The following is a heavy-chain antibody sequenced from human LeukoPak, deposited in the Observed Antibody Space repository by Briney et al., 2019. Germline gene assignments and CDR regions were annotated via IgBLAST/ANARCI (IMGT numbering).Heavy chain of an antibody. CDR1: GGSISSGDYY. V-gene: IGHV4-31*03. CDR3: ARAGNGGDYNYGMDV. D-gene: IGHD2-8*01. CDR2: IYYSGST. J-gene: IGHJ6*02. Sequence: SETLSLTCTVSGGSISSGDYYWSWIRQHPGKGLEWIGYIYYSGSTYYNPSLESRVTISVDTSKNQFSLKLSSVTAADTAVYYCARAGNGGDYNYGMDVWGQGTTVTVSS.